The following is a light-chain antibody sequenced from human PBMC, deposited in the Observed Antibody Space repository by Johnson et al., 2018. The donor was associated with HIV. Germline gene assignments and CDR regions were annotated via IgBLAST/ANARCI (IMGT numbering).Light chain of an antibody. J-gene: IGLJ1*01. CDR3: GTWDNSLNVYV. V-gene: IGLV1-51*01. Sequence: PPSVSAASGQKVNISCSGSSSNIGNYYVSWYQHLPGTAPKLLIYDNNKRPSGIPDRFSGSKSGTSATLGIAGLQTGDEADYFCGTWDNSLNVYVFGTATKGTVL. CDR2: DNN. CDR1: SSNIGNYY.